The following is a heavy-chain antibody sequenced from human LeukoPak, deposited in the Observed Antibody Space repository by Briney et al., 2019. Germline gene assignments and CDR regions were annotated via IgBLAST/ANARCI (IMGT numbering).Heavy chain of an antibody. V-gene: IGHV3-23*01. Sequence: GGSLRLSCAASGFTFSSSAMSCVRQAPGEGLEWVSAISGSGGSTYYADSVKGRFTISPDNSKSTLYLQMNSLGAEDTAVYYCAKDSYVDISGYGGQGTLVTVSS. J-gene: IGHJ4*02. CDR3: AKDSYVDISGY. D-gene: IGHD5-12*01. CDR1: GFTFSSSA. CDR2: ISGSGGST.